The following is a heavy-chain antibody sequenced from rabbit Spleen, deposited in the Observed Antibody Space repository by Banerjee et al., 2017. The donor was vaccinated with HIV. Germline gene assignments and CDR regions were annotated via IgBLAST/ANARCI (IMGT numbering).Heavy chain of an antibody. V-gene: IGHV1S40*01. CDR3: ARDLVAVIGWNFNL. CDR2: INIVTGKS. J-gene: IGHJ4*01. D-gene: IGHD1-1*01. Sequence: QSLEEAGGELVKPGASLTLTCKASGFTISSSYWICWVRQAPGKGLEWIACINIVTGKSVYASWAKGRFIMSRTSSTTVTLQMSSLTAADTATYFCARDLVAVIGWNFNLWGPGTLVTVS. CDR1: GFTISSSYW.